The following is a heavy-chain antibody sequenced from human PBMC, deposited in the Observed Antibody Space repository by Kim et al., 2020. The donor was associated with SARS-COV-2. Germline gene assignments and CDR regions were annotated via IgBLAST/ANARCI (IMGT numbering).Heavy chain of an antibody. CDR2: ISGSGGST. CDR1: GFTFSSYA. Sequence: GGSLRLSCAASGFTFSSYAMSWVRQAPGKGLEWVSAISGSGGSTYYADSVKGRFTISRDNSKNTLYLQMNSLRAEDTAVYYCAKTSPDGAAAGFPEPYYYYYYGMDVWGQGTTVTVSS. J-gene: IGHJ6*02. D-gene: IGHD6-13*01. CDR3: AKTSPDGAAAGFPEPYYYYYYGMDV. V-gene: IGHV3-23*01.